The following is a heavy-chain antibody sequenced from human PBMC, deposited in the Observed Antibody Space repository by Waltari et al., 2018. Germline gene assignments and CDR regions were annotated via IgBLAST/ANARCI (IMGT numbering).Heavy chain of an antibody. CDR1: GGTFSSYA. V-gene: IGHV1-69*05. Sequence: KASGGTFSSYAISWVRQAPGQGLEWMGGIIPIFGTANYAQKFQGRVTITTDESTSTAYLELSSLRSEDTAVYYCAREGCSGGSCSRLYYYYYGMDVWGQGTTVTVSS. CDR2: IIPIFGTA. CDR3: AREGCSGGSCSRLYYYYYGMDV. D-gene: IGHD2-15*01. J-gene: IGHJ6*02.